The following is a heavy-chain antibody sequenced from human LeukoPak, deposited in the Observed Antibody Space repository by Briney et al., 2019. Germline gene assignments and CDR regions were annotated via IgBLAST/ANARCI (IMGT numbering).Heavy chain of an antibody. D-gene: IGHD1-7*01. J-gene: IGHJ3*02. Sequence: ESGGSLRLSCAASGFTFDDYAMPWVRQAPGKGLEWVSGISWNSGSIGYADSVKGRFTIPRDNAKNSLYLQMNSLRAEDTALYYCANNNWNFFDIWGQGTMVTVSS. CDR1: GFTFDDYA. CDR3: ANNNWNFFDI. CDR2: ISWNSGSI. V-gene: IGHV3-9*01.